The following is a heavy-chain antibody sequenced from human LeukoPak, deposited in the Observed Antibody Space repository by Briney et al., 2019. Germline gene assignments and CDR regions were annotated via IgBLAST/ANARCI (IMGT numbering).Heavy chain of an antibody. CDR1: GFTFRTNS. CDR3: AKYLSRAFDS. D-gene: IGHD2/OR15-2a*01. Sequence: GGSLRLSCAASGFTFRTNSMRWVRQAPGKGLEWLGHINQEASRTDHADSVKGRFTISRDNSRNLLYLHMSSLRAEDTAVYYCAKYLSRAFDSWGQGILVSVSS. J-gene: IGHJ4*02. V-gene: IGHV3-7*01. CDR2: INQEASRT.